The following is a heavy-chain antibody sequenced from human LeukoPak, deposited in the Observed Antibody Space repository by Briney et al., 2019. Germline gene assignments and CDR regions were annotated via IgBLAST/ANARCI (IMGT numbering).Heavy chain of an antibody. V-gene: IGHV3-53*01. D-gene: IGHD3-22*01. CDR1: GFTVSSNY. CDR2: IYSGGST. J-gene: IGHJ4*02. Sequence: GGSLRLSCAASGFTVSSNYMNWVRQTPGKGLEWVSVIYSGGSTYYADSVKGRFTISRDNSKNTLYLQMNSLRAEDTAVYYCTREGPDSSGYSFDYWGRGTLVTVSS. CDR3: TREGPDSSGYSFDY.